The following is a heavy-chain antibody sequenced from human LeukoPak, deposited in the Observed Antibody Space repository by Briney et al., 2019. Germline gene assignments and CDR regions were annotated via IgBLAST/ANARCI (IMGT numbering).Heavy chain of an antibody. D-gene: IGHD2-15*01. V-gene: IGHV3-9*01. CDR2: ISWNSGSI. Sequence: PGRSLRLSCAASGFTFDDYAMHWVRQAPGKGLEWVSGISWNSGSIGYADSVKGRFTISRDNAKNSLYLQMNSLRAEDTAVYYCASQAFRYCSGGSCPPIRMDVWGQGTTVTVSS. CDR3: ASQAFRYCSGGSCPPIRMDV. CDR1: GFTFDDYA. J-gene: IGHJ6*02.